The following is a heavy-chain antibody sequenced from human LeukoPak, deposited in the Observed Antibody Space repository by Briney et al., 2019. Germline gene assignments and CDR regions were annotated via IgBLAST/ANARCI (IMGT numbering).Heavy chain of an antibody. CDR1: GFTFSSYA. D-gene: IGHD1-1*01. CDR3: AKVEGASKASVY. Sequence: GGSLRLSCAASGFTFSSYAMSWVRQAPGKGLEWVSAISGSGGSTYYADSVKGRFTISRDNSKNTLYLQMYSLRAKDTAVYYCAKVEGASKASVYWGQGALVTVSS. J-gene: IGHJ4*02. CDR2: ISGSGGST. V-gene: IGHV3-23*01.